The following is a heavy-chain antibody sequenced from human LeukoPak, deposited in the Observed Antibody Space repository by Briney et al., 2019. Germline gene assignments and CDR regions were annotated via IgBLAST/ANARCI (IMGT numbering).Heavy chain of an antibody. Sequence: PGGSLRLSCAASGFTFSSKGMSWVRQAPGKGLAWVSAIDNSGTGTYYADSVKGRFTISRDNAKNSLYLQMNSLRAEDTAVYYCARGGSYYYDLNYFDYWGQGTLVTVSS. CDR2: IDNSGTGT. CDR3: ARGGSYYYDLNYFDY. CDR1: GFTFSSKG. V-gene: IGHV3-21*01. J-gene: IGHJ4*02. D-gene: IGHD1-26*01.